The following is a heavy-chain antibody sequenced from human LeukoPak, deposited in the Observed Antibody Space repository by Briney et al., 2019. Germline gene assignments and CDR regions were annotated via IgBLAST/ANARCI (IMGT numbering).Heavy chain of an antibody. Sequence: GGSLRLSCAASGFTFSNFAMNWVRQAPGKGLEWVAVISYDGSNKLYADSVKGRFTISRDNSKNTLFVQMNSLRAEDTAVYYCAKDGHGNGWSRFYYFDYWGQGTLVTVSS. CDR2: ISYDGSNK. CDR3: AKDGHGNGWSRFYYFDY. CDR1: GFTFSNFA. D-gene: IGHD6-19*01. V-gene: IGHV3-30*04. J-gene: IGHJ4*02.